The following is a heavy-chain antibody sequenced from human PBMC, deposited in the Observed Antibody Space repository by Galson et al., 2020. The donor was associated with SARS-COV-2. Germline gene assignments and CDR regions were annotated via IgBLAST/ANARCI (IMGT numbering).Heavy chain of an antibody. Sequence: ESGPTLVKPTQTLTLTCTFSGFSLSTSGVGVGWIRQPPGKALEWLALIYWNDDKRYSPSLKSRLTITKDTSKNQVVLTMTNMNPVDTATYYCAHTYYYDSSGNDFDYWGQGTLVTVSS. CDR2: IYWNDDK. D-gene: IGHD3-22*01. CDR1: GFSLSTSGVG. V-gene: IGHV2-5*01. J-gene: IGHJ4*02. CDR3: AHTYYYDSSGNDFDY.